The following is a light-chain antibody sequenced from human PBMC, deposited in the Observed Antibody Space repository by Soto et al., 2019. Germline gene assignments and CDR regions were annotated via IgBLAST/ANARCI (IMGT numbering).Light chain of an antibody. CDR2: GAS. V-gene: IGKV3-20*01. Sequence: DSVWTQSQGTLSLSPGERGSRSCRASQSVSNNYLAWYQQKPGQAPRLLIYGASNRATGIPDRFSGSGSGTDFTLTISRLEPEDFAVYYCQQYGSSGTFGQGTKVDIK. J-gene: IGKJ1*01. CDR3: QQYGSSGT. CDR1: QSVSNNY.